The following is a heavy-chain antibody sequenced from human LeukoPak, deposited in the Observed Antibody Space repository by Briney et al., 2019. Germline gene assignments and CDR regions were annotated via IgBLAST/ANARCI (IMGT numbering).Heavy chain of an antibody. D-gene: IGHD1-26*01. V-gene: IGHV3-23*01. Sequence: GGSLRLSCAASGFTFSNYAMSWVRQAPGKGLEWVSSFSGSGHSTYYADSVKGRFTISRDNSKNTLYLQMNSLRAEDTAVYYCARSLKRELLRTYFDYWGQGTLVTVSS. CDR3: ARSLKRELLRTYFDY. CDR1: GFTFSNYA. CDR2: FSGSGHST. J-gene: IGHJ4*02.